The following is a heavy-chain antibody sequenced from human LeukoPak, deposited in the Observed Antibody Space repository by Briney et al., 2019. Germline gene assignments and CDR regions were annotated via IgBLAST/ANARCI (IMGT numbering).Heavy chain of an antibody. CDR1: GFTFSSYG. Sequence: GRSLRLSCAASGFTFSSYGMHWVRQAPGKGLEWVAVISYDGSNKYYADSVKGRFTISRDNSKNTLYLQVNSLRAEDTAVYYCAKGHGVSIAAAGTLDYWGQGTLVTVSS. CDR3: AKGHGVSIAAAGTLDY. J-gene: IGHJ4*02. D-gene: IGHD6-13*01. V-gene: IGHV3-30*18. CDR2: ISYDGSNK.